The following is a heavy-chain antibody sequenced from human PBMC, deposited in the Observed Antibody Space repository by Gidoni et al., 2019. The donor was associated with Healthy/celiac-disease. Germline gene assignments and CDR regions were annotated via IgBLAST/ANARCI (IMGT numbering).Heavy chain of an antibody. CDR2: IYYSGST. D-gene: IGHD3-9*01. J-gene: IGHJ4*02. CDR1: GGSISSSSYS. Sequence: QLQLQESGPGLVKPSETLSLTCTVPGGSISSSSYSWGWIRQPPGKGLEWSGSIYYSGSTYYNPSLKSRVTISVDTSKNQFSLKLSSVTAADTAVYYCARLLYYDILTGWVFDYWGQGTLVTVSS. CDR3: ARLLYYDILTGWVFDY. V-gene: IGHV4-39*01.